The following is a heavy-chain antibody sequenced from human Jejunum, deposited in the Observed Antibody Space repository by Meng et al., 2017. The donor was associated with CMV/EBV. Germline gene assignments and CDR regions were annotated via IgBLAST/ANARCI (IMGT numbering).Heavy chain of an antibody. D-gene: IGHD2-2*01. V-gene: IGHV3-7*01. CDR2: IKYDGSDK. CDR3: ASCSTNCLRPFDY. CDR1: GFDYRTYL. J-gene: IGHJ4*02. Sequence: ASGFDYRTYLIWVRQAPGRGLEWVAYIKYDGSDKQYVDSVRGRFTISRDNAKNSLYLQMNSLRAEDTAVYYCASCSTNCLRPFDYWGQGTLVTVSS.